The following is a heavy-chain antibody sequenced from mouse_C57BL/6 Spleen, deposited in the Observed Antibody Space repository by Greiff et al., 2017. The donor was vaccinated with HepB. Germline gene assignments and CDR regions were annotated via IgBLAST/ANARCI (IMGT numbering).Heavy chain of an antibody. V-gene: IGHV1-59*01. CDR3: ARRGWDGAMDY. CDR1: GYTFTSYW. CDR2: IDPSDSYT. J-gene: IGHJ4*01. Sequence: VQLQQPGAELVRPGTSVKLSCKASGYTFTSYWMHWVKQRPGQGLEWIGVIDPSDSYTNYNQKFKGKATLTVDTSSSTAYMQLSSLTSEDSAVYYCARRGWDGAMDYWGQGTSVTVSS. D-gene: IGHD1-1*02.